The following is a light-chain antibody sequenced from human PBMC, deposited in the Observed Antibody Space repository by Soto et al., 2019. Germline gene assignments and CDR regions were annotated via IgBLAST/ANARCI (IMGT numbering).Light chain of an antibody. J-gene: IGKJ1*01. CDR2: DAS. CDR3: QQYGSSPQT. Sequence: EFVLTQSPGTLSLSPVERATLSGMASQTVRNNYLAWYQQKPGQAPRLLIYDASSRATGIPDRFSGGGSGTDFTLTISRLEPEDFAVYYCQQYGSSPQTFGQGTKVDIK. V-gene: IGKV3-20*01. CDR1: QTVRNNY.